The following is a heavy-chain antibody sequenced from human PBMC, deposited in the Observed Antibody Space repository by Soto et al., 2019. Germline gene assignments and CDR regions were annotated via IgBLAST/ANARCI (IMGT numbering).Heavy chain of an antibody. D-gene: IGHD6-6*01. Sequence: QVQLVQSGAEVKKPGSSVKVSCKASGGTFSSYAISWVRQAPGQGLEWMGGIIAIFGTADYAQKFQGRVTITADESTSTAYMELSSLRSEDTAVYYWAKPQSIQDYYYGMDVWGQGTTVTVSS. J-gene: IGHJ6*02. CDR2: IIAIFGTA. V-gene: IGHV1-69*12. CDR3: AKPQSIQDYYYGMDV. CDR1: GGTFSSYA.